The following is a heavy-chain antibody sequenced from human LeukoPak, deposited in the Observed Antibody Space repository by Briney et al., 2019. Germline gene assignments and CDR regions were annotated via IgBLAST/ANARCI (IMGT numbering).Heavy chain of an antibody. CDR3: ALIRDYDSTVKDY. J-gene: IGHJ4*02. Sequence: GGSLRLSCAASGFTFSSYSMNWVRQAPGKGLEWVAFVRYDGSKKNYADSVRGRFTISRDNSKNTLYLQMNSLRAEDTAVYYCALIRDYDSTVKDYWGQGTPVTVSS. V-gene: IGHV3-30*02. CDR2: VRYDGSKK. CDR1: GFTFSSYS. D-gene: IGHD3-22*01.